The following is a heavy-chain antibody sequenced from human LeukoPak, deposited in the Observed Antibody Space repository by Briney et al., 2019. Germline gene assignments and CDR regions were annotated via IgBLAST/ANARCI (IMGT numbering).Heavy chain of an antibody. CDR1: GGSINSDGYY. Sequence: SETLSLTCTVSGGSINSDGYYWSWIRLHPGKGLEWIGNIYYSGSTYYNPSLKSRVTISLDTSQNHFSLKLSSVTAADTAVYYCARDQVLGSGSHNWFDPWGKGILVTVSS. J-gene: IGHJ5*02. D-gene: IGHD3-10*01. CDR3: ARDQVLGSGSHNWFDP. CDR2: IYYSGST. V-gene: IGHV4-31*03.